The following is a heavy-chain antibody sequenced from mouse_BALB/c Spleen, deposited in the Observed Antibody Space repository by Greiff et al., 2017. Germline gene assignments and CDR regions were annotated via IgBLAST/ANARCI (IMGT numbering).Heavy chain of an antibody. CDR3: ARSNGYSYAMDY. CDR2: ISSGSSTI. CDR1: GFTFSSFG. Sequence: EVKLMESGGGLVQPGGSRKLSCAASGFTFSSFGMHWVRQAPEKGLEWVAYISSGSSTIYYADTVKGRFTISRDNPKNTLFLQMTSLRSEDTAMYYCARSNGYSYAMDYWGQGTSVTVSS. J-gene: IGHJ4*01. V-gene: IGHV5-17*02. D-gene: IGHD2-3*01.